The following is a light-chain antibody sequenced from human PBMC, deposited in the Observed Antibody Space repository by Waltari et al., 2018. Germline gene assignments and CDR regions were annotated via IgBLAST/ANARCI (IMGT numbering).Light chain of an antibody. J-gene: IGKJ2*01. V-gene: IGKV1-5*03. Sequence: DIQMTQSPSTLSASVGDRVTISCRASQSVGTWLAWYQQKPGKAPKLLIYMASSLERGVPSRFSGSGSETEFTLTISSLQPDDFATYSCQQYSSFSTFGQGTKL. CDR1: QSVGTW. CDR2: MAS. CDR3: QQYSSFST.